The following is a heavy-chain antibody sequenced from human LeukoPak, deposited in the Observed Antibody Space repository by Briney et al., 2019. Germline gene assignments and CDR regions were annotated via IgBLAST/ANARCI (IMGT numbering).Heavy chain of an antibody. CDR3: ATVAVAGDLDY. CDR2: ISAYNGNT. CDR1: GYTFTSYG. Sequence: GASVKVSFKASGYTFTSYGIRWVRQAPGQGLEWMGWISAYNGNTNYAQKLQGRVTMTTDTSTSTAYMELRSLRSDDTAVYYCATVAVAGDLDYWGQGTLVTVSS. J-gene: IGHJ4*02. D-gene: IGHD6-19*01. V-gene: IGHV1-18*01.